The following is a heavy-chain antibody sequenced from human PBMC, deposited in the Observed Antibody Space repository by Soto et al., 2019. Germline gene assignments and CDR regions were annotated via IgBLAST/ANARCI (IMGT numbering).Heavy chain of an antibody. V-gene: IGHV4-59*08. CDR2: IYYSGST. CDR3: AAYRGYGDAFDI. J-gene: IGHJ3*02. Sequence: PSETLSLTRTVSGGSISSYYWSWFRQPPGKGLEWIGYIYYSGSTNYNPSLKSRVTISVDTSKNQFSLKLSSVTAADTAVYYCAAYRGYGDAFDIWGQGTMVTVSS. CDR1: GGSISSYY. D-gene: IGHD5-12*01.